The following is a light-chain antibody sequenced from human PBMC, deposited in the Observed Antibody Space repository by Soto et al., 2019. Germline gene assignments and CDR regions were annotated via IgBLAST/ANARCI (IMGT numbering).Light chain of an antibody. CDR1: QSVGGN. J-gene: IGKJ1*01. CDR2: GTS. Sequence: EMVMTQSPATLSVSPGERATLSCRASQSVGGNFAWYQQKPGQAPRLLIYGTSARATGIPVRFSGSGSGTEFTLTISSLQPDDFATYYCQQYNSYSPTFGQGTKVEIK. V-gene: IGKV3-15*01. CDR3: QQYNSYSPT.